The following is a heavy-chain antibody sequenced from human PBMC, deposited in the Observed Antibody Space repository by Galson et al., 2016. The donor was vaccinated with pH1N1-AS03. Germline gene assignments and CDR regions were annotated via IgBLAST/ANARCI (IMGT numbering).Heavy chain of an antibody. CDR2: VSARGTT. CDR3: ARDRRDCSGGSCSQDGWFDP. V-gene: IGHV4-39*07. D-gene: IGHD2-15*01. Sequence: SETLSLTCSVSGASVSHYASYWGWIRQAPGKGLEWIATVSARGTTYHNPSLDSRLTISLDTSKNHFSLTLTSVTAADMAMYYCARDRRDCSGGSCSQDGWFDPWGQGTLVVVSS. J-gene: IGHJ5*02. CDR1: GASVSHYASY.